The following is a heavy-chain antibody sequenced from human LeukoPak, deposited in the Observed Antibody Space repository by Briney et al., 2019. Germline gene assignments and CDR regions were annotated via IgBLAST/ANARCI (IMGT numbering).Heavy chain of an antibody. J-gene: IGHJ6*03. CDR2: IYYSGST. D-gene: IGHD6-19*01. Sequence: SETLSLTCTVSGGSISSSSYYWGWLRQPPGKGLEWIGSIYYSGSTYYNPSLKSRVTISVDTSKNQFSLKLSSVTAADTAVYYCARSPDSSGWYRTYYYYMDVWGKGTTVTISS. CDR3: ARSPDSSGWYRTYYYYMDV. CDR1: GGSISSSSYY. V-gene: IGHV4-39*01.